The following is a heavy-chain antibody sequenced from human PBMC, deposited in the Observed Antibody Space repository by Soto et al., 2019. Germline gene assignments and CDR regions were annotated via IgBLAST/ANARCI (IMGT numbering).Heavy chain of an antibody. CDR3: ARGEGYSGTLYAGFYF. CDR2: IIPVFGAT. Sequence: QVHLVQSGAEVRKPGSSVKVSCKASGGTFSTYAFSWVRQAPGQGLEWVGGIIPVFGATFYAQKFQGRVTVTAVESTTTVYMELSSLRAEDTGLYYCARGEGYSGTLYAGFYFWGQGTQITVSS. V-gene: IGHV1-69*01. J-gene: IGHJ4*02. D-gene: IGHD1-26*01. CDR1: GGTFSTYA.